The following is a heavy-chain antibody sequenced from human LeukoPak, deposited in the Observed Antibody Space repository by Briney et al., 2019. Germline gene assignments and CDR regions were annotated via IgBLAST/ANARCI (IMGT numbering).Heavy chain of an antibody. V-gene: IGHV3-33*01. D-gene: IGHD2-2*01. Sequence: GRSLTLSCAASEFTFTTYGMHWVRQAPGKGLEWVAVIWYDGSNKYYADSVKGRFTISRDNSKNTLYLQMNSLRAEDTAVYYCARDHCSSTSCYGGDNWFDPWGQGTLVTVSS. CDR2: IWYDGSNK. CDR3: ARDHCSSTSCYGGDNWFDP. J-gene: IGHJ5*02. CDR1: EFTFTTYG.